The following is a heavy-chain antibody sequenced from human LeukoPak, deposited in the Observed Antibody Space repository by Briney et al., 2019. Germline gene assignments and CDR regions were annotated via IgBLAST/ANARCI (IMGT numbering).Heavy chain of an antibody. CDR3: ARGVRSGYHLLS. D-gene: IGHD3-3*01. CDR1: GFTFSSYG. CDR2: IWYDGSNK. Sequence: GGSLRLSCAASGFTFSSYGMHWVHQAPGKGLEWVAVIWYDGSNKYYADSVKGRFTISRDNSKNTLYLQMNSLRAEDTAVYYCARGVRSGYHLLSWGRGTLVTVSS. V-gene: IGHV3-33*01. J-gene: IGHJ5*02.